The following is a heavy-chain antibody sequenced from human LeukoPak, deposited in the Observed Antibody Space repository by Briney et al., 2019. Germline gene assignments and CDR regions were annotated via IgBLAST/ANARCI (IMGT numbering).Heavy chain of an antibody. CDR3: ARGLLWFGGPRNNWFDP. V-gene: IGHV1-18*01. J-gene: IGHJ5*02. CDR2: ISAYSGNT. D-gene: IGHD3-10*01. Sequence: ASVKVSCKASGYTFTSYGISWVRQAPGQGLEWMGWISAYSGNTNYAQKLQGRVTMTTDTSTSTAYMELRSLRSDDTAVYYCARGLLWFGGPRNNWFDPWGQGTLVTVSS. CDR1: GYTFTSYG.